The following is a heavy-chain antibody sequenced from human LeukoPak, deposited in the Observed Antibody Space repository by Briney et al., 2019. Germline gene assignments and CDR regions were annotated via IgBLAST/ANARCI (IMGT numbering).Heavy chain of an antibody. J-gene: IGHJ3*02. Sequence: GGSLRLSCAASGFTFSSYAMSWVRQAPGKGLEWVSGISGSGGSTYCADSVKGRFTISRDNSKNTLYLLMNSLRAEDTAVYYCARGGIRLAFDIWGQGTMVTVSS. D-gene: IGHD3-10*01. CDR2: ISGSGGST. V-gene: IGHV3-23*01. CDR1: GFTFSSYA. CDR3: ARGGIRLAFDI.